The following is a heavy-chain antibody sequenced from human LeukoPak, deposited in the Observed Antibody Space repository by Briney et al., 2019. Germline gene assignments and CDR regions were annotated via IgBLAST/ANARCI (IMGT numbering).Heavy chain of an antibody. CDR2: ISGSGGST. CDR3: AKDPSPYSSSWNHFDY. D-gene: IGHD6-13*01. V-gene: IGHV3-23*01. J-gene: IGHJ4*02. Sequence: GGSLRLSCAASGFTFSSYAMSWVRQAPGKGLEWVSAISGSGGSTYYADSVKGRFTISRDNSKNTLYLQMNSLRAEDTAVYYCAKDPSPYSSSWNHFDYWDQGTLVTVSS. CDR1: GFTFSSYA.